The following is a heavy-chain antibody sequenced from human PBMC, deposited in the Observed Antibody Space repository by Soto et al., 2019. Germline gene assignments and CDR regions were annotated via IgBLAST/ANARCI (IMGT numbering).Heavy chain of an antibody. D-gene: IGHD3-22*01. J-gene: IGHJ3*02. CDR3: EKASGEAGHDVRYYYDSSGLEWAFDI. CDR2: ISGSGGST. V-gene: IGHV3-23*01. Sequence: GGSLRLSCASSVFTFSSYAMSCVRHSPGKWLEWVSAISGSGGSTYYADSVKGRFTISRDNSKNTLYLQMNSLRAEDTAVYYCEKASGEAGHDVRYYYDSSGLEWAFDIWGQGTIVNVSS. CDR1: VFTFSSYA.